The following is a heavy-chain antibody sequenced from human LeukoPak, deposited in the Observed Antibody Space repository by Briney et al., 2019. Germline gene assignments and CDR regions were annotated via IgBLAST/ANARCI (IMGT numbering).Heavy chain of an antibody. CDR3: AKDDYGGNTLYYFDY. V-gene: IGHV3-23*01. CDR2: ISGSGGST. Sequence: GGSLRLSCAASGFTFSSCAMSWVRQAPGKGLEWVSAISGSGGSTYYADSVKGRFTISRDNSKNTLYLQMNSLRAEDTAVYYRAKDDYGGNTLYYFDYWGQGTLVTVSS. D-gene: IGHD4-23*01. CDR1: GFTFSSCA. J-gene: IGHJ4*02.